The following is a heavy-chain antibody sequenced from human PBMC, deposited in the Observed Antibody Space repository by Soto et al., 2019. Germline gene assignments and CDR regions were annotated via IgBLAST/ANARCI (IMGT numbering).Heavy chain of an antibody. CDR2: IYYDGNT. V-gene: IGHV4-39*07. CDR3: VGTYYYGWGSYLRFDY. CDR1: GDSITSSSHY. D-gene: IGHD3-10*01. Sequence: SETLSLTCTVSGDSITSSSHYWGWIRQPPGKGLECIANIYYDGNTYYNPSLKSRVTISVDTSKNQFSLKLSSVTAADTAVYYCVGTYYYGWGSYLRFDYWGQGTLVTVSS. J-gene: IGHJ4*02.